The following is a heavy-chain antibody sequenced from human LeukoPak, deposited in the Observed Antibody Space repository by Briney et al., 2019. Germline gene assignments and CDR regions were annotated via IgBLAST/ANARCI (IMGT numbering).Heavy chain of an antibody. CDR2: IYYSGST. J-gene: IGHJ3*02. V-gene: IGHV4-61*01. Sequence: SETLTLTCTVSGGSVSSGSYYWSWIRQPPGKGLERIGYIYYSGSTNYNPSLKSRVTISVDTSKNQFSLRLSSVTAADTAVYYCARGGGIVVVPAAIVDAFDIWGQGTMVTVSS. D-gene: IGHD2-2*01. CDR1: GGSVSSGSYY. CDR3: ARGGGIVVVPAAIVDAFDI.